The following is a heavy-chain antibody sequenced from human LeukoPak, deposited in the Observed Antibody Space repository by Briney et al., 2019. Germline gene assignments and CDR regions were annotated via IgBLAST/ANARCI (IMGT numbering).Heavy chain of an antibody. Sequence: AGGSLRLSCAASGFTFSKYWISSVRQAPGKGLGWVANIKQDGSERYYVDSVKGRFTISRDNTRNSLFLQMNSLRAEDTAFCYCATYNDVNDYWGQGTLVTVSS. CDR2: IKQDGSER. V-gene: IGHV3-7*03. D-gene: IGHD3-22*01. CDR1: GFTFSKYW. CDR3: ATYNDVNDY. J-gene: IGHJ4*02.